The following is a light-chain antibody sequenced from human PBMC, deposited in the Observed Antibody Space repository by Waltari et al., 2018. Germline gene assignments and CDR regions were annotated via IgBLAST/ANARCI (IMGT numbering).Light chain of an antibody. V-gene: IGKV4-1*01. J-gene: IGKJ4*01. CDR3: QQYHSTPLT. CDR2: WAS. CDR1: QSVLYSSNNKNY. Sequence: DIVMTQSPDSLAASLGERATLNCMSSQSVLYSSNNKNYLAWYQQKPGQPPKLLIYWASTRASGVPDRFSGSGSGTDFTLTISSVQAEDVAVYYCQQYHSTPLTFGGGTKVEIK.